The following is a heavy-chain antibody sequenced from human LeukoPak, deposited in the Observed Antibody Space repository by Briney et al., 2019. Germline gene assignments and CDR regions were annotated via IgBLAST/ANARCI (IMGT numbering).Heavy chain of an antibody. CDR2: INYSGST. CDR3: GSLYYDILTGYYPV. V-gene: IGHV4-39*07. CDR1: GGSISSSSYY. Sequence: SETLSLTCTVSGGSISSSSYYWGWIRQPPGKGLEWIGSINYSGSTYYNPSLKSRVTISVDRSKNQFSLKLSSVTAADTAVYYCGSLYYDILTGYYPVWGKGTTVTISS. D-gene: IGHD3-9*01. J-gene: IGHJ6*04.